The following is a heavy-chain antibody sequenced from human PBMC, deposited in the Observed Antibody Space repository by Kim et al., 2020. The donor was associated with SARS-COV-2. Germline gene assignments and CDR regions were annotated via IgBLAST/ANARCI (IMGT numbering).Heavy chain of an antibody. D-gene: IGHD6-19*01. CDR3: ARETVAGSSSARFDY. V-gene: IGHV1-3*01. J-gene: IGHJ4*02. Sequence: QKFQGRVTIPRETSARPAYMELSSLRSEDTAVYYCARETVAGSSSARFDYWGQGTLVTVSS.